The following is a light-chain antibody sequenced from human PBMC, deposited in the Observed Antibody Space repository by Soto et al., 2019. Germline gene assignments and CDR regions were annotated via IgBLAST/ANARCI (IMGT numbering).Light chain of an antibody. CDR1: QSVSSGY. V-gene: IGKV3-20*01. J-gene: IGKJ2*01. CDR2: GSS. CDR3: QQYARSPAT. Sequence: EIVLTQCPGSLSLSPGETATFSCRASQSVSSGYLAWYQQKFGQAPRLLIHGSSSRASGVPDRFSGSGSGTDFTLTISRLEPEDFAVYYCQQYARSPATFGQGTKVDIK.